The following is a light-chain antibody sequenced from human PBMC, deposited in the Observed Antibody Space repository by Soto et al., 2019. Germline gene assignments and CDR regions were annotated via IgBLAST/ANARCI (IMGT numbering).Light chain of an antibody. V-gene: IGLV2-8*01. CDR3: SSHAGSNNPFV. Sequence: QSALTQPPSASGSPGQSVTISCTGTSSDVGGYNYVSWYQQHPGKAPKVMIYDVNKRPSGVTDRFSGTKSGNTASLTVSGLQAGVGDDYYCSSHAGSNNPFVFGTGIKLTVL. J-gene: IGLJ1*01. CDR2: DVN. CDR1: SSDVGGYNY.